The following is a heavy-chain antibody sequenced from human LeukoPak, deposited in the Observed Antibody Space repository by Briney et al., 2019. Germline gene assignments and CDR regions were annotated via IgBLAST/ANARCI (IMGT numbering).Heavy chain of an antibody. CDR3: ARGQDYGDYVRDFDY. J-gene: IGHJ4*02. CDR1: GGSISSGGYY. Sequence: SQTLSLTCTVSGGSISSGGYYWSWIRQHLGKGLEWIGYIYYSGSTYYNPSLKSRVTISVDTSKNQFSLKLSSVTAADTAVYYCARGQDYGDYVRDFDYWGQGTLVTVSS. D-gene: IGHD4-17*01. CDR2: IYYSGST. V-gene: IGHV4-31*03.